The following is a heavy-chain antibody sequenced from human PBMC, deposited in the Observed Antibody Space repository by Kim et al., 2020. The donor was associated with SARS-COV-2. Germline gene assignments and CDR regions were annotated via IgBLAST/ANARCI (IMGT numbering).Heavy chain of an antibody. CDR1: GYRFASYW. J-gene: IGHJ5*02. Sequence: GASLQISCKASGYRFASYWIGWVRQMPGKGPEWMGITHPAESQTIYSPTFQGQVTISADISISTAYLQWSSLKTSDTAMYYCARRRFSDTWTDPWGQGTLVTVSS. CDR3: ARRRFSDTWTDP. V-gene: IGHV5-51*01. D-gene: IGHD1-26*01. CDR2: THPAESQT.